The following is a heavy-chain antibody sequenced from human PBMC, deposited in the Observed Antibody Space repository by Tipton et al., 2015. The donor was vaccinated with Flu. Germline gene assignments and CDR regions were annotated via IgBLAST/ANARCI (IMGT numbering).Heavy chain of an antibody. J-gene: IGHJ6*02. CDR1: GGSITSGNYF. D-gene: IGHD6-19*01. V-gene: IGHV4-61*02. CDR2: IHTSGTT. Sequence: LRLSCTVSGGSITSGNYFWNWIRQPAGKGLEWIGRIHTSGTTYYKPSLKSRVTISVDTSKNDFSLILKSVTAADTAVYFCARAESSVWAGYYYGLDVWGQGTTVTVSS. CDR3: ARAESSVWAGYYYGLDV.